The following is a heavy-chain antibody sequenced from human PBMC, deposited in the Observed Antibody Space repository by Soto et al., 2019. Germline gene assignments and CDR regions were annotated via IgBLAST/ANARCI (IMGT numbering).Heavy chain of an antibody. CDR3: ARAGSIAAAGDAFDI. Sequence: ASAKVSCKASGYTFTGYYMHWVRQAPGQGLEWMGWINPNSGGTNYAQKFQGWVTMTRDTSISTAYMELSRLRSDDTAVYYCARAGSIAAAGDAFDIWGQGTMVTVSS. CDR1: GYTFTGYY. V-gene: IGHV1-2*04. D-gene: IGHD6-13*01. J-gene: IGHJ3*02. CDR2: INPNSGGT.